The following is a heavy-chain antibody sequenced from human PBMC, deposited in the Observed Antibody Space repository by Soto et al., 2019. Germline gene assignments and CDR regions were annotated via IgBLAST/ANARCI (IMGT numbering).Heavy chain of an antibody. Sequence: QITLKESGPTLVKPTQTLTLTCSFSGFSLSTSGVGVGWIRQPPGKALEWLALIYWNDDKRYSPSLKRRLTIPKGTSRNQVVLTMTNVNPVDTATYYCAHRQTFGGVVVFDSWGQGALVTVSS. CDR1: GFSLSTSGVG. CDR3: AHRQTFGGVVVFDS. V-gene: IGHV2-5*01. CDR2: IYWNDDK. D-gene: IGHD3-16*02. J-gene: IGHJ4*02.